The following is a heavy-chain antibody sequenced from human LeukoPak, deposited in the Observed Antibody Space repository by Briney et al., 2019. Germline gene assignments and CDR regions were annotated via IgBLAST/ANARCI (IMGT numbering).Heavy chain of an antibody. J-gene: IGHJ6*03. Sequence: SETLSLTCTVSGGSISSGSYYWSWIRQPPGKGLEWIGRIYTSGSTNYNPSLKSRVTISVDKSTHQFSLKLSSVTAADTAVYYCARGPRDTARRDNYYYYMDVWGKGTTVTISS. V-gene: IGHV4-61*02. CDR1: GGSISSGSYY. D-gene: IGHD5-18*01. CDR3: ARGPRDTARRDNYYYYMDV. CDR2: IYTSGST.